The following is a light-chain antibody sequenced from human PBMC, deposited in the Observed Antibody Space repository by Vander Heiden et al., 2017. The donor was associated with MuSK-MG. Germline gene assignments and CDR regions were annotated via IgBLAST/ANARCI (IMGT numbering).Light chain of an antibody. V-gene: IGKV1-39*01. CDR1: QSISSY. Sequence: DIQMTQSPSSLSASVGDRVTITCRASQSISSYLNWYQQKPGKAPKLLIYAASSLQSGVPSRFSGSGSGTDFTLTISSLKPEDFATYYCQRSNSTPRTFGQGTKLEIK. CDR3: QRSNSTPRT. J-gene: IGKJ2*01. CDR2: AAS.